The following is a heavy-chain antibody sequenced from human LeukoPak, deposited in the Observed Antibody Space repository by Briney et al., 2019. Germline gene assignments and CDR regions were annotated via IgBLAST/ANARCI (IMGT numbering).Heavy chain of an antibody. CDR2: IYYSGST. Sequence: PSETLSLTCTVSGGSISSSSYHWGWIRQPPGKGLEWIGSIYYSGSTYYNPSLKSRVTISVDTSKNQFSLKLSSVTAADTAVYYCATSRQLLDNWFDPWGQGTLVTVSS. CDR3: ATSRQLLDNWFDP. D-gene: IGHD2-2*01. V-gene: IGHV4-39*07. CDR1: GGSISSSSYH. J-gene: IGHJ5*02.